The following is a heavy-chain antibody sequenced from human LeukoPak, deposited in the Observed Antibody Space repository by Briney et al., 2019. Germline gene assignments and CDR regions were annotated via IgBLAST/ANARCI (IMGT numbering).Heavy chain of an antibody. CDR1: GGSISSYY. CDR2: IYYSGST. D-gene: IGHD5-24*01. CDR3: ARDRAVEMATIQEGFDI. V-gene: IGHV4-59*01. Sequence: PSETLSLTCTVSGGSISSYYWSSLRQPPGKGLEWIGHIYYSGSTNYNPSLKSRVTISVDTSKNQFSLKLSSVTAADTAVYYCARDRAVEMATIQEGFDIWGQGTMVTVSS. J-gene: IGHJ3*02.